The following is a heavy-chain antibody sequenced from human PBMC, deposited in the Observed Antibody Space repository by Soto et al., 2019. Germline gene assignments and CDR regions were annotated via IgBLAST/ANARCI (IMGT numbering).Heavy chain of an antibody. Sequence: ASVKVSCKASGYTFTSYGISWVRQAPGQGLEWMGWISAYNGNTNYAQKLQGRVTMTTDTSTSTAYMELRSLRSDDTAVYYCARSHRLGYSYGPAGYYGMDVWGQGTTVTVSS. CDR2: ISAYNGNT. CDR1: GYTFTSYG. J-gene: IGHJ6*02. V-gene: IGHV1-18*04. D-gene: IGHD5-18*01. CDR3: ARSHRLGYSYGPAGYYGMDV.